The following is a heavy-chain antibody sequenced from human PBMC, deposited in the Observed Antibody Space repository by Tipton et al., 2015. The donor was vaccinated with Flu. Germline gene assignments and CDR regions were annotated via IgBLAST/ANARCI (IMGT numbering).Heavy chain of an antibody. CDR3: SRGRGYCITTTCLLPFDF. CDR2: IYSGGST. Sequence: QLVQSGGGLIQPGGSLRLSCGVSGFSVSSNYMTWVRQAPGKGLEWVSVIYSGGSTYSADSVKGRFTISRDNSKNTLYLQMNSLRAEDTAVYYCSRGRGYCITTTCLLPFDFWGQGTLFTVSS. D-gene: IGHD2-2*01. V-gene: IGHV3-53*01. CDR1: GFSVSSNY. J-gene: IGHJ4*02.